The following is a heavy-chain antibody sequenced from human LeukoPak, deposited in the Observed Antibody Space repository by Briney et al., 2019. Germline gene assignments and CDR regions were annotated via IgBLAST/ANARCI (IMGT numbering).Heavy chain of an antibody. Sequence: GESLKISCRGSGYRFTNYRIAWMRQMPGKGLEWMGIIYPGDSETTYSPSFQGQVTISVDKSINTAYLQWSSLRTSDTAMYYCARLDEDFYYDGSGFYFWGQGTLVTVSS. CDR3: ARLDEDFYYDGSGFYF. J-gene: IGHJ1*01. D-gene: IGHD3-22*01. V-gene: IGHV5-51*01. CDR2: IYPGDSET. CDR1: GYRFTNYR.